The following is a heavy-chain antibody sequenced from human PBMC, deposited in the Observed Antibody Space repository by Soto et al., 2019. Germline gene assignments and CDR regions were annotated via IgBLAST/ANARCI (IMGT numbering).Heavy chain of an antibody. CDR3: ARGDLDIVLMVYAIPQRLDY. V-gene: IGHV3-74*01. CDR2: INSDGSST. CDR1: GFTFSSYW. Sequence: GGSLILSCAASGFTFSSYWMHWVRQAPGKGLVWVSRINSDGSSTSYADSVKGRFTISRDNAKNTLYLQMNSLRAEDTAVYYCARGDLDIVLMVYAIPQRLDYWGQGTLVTVSS. D-gene: IGHD2-8*01. J-gene: IGHJ4*02.